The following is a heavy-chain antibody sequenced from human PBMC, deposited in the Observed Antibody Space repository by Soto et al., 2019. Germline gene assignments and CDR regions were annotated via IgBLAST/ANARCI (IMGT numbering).Heavy chain of an antibody. D-gene: IGHD6-13*01. CDR3: AKGPGEAAGTGGWYFDL. V-gene: IGHV3-23*01. CDR2: ISGSGGST. CDR1: GFTFSSYA. J-gene: IGHJ2*01. Sequence: GGSLRLSCAASGFTFSSYAMSWVRQAPGKGLEWVSAISGSGGSTYYADSVKGRFTISRDNSKNTLYLQMNSLRAEDTAVYYCAKGPGEAAGTGGWYFDLWGRGTLVTVSS.